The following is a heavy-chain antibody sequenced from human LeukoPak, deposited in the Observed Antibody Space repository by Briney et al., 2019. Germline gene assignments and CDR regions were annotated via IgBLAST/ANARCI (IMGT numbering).Heavy chain of an antibody. Sequence: GASVKVSCKASGGTFSSYAISWVRQAPGQGLEWMGGIILIFGTANYAQKFQGRVTITADESTSTAYMELSSLRSEDTAVYYCARGGIAAAGLDYWGQGTLVTVSS. CDR2: IILIFGTA. J-gene: IGHJ4*02. CDR1: GGTFSSYA. V-gene: IGHV1-69*13. CDR3: ARGGIAAAGLDY. D-gene: IGHD6-13*01.